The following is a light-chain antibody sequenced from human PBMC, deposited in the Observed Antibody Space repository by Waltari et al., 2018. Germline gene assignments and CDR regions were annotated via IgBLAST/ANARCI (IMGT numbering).Light chain of an antibody. CDR2: NND. CDR3: AAWDGSFNGDIL. Sequence: QSVLTQPPSASGTPGQRVTISCSGSSPNIGTNTVNWYQQPPGTAPKLLIYNNDKRPSGGPDRFAGCKSGTSASLVISGLQSEDEAEYYCAAWDGSFNGDILFGGGTKVTVL. V-gene: IGLV1-44*01. J-gene: IGLJ2*01. CDR1: SPNIGTNT.